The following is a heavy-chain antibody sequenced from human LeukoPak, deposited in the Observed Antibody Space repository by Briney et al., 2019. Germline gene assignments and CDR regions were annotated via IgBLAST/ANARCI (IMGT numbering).Heavy chain of an antibody. Sequence: ASVKVSCKVSGYTLTELSMHWVRQAPGKGLEWMGGFDPEDGEAIHAQKFQGRVTMTEDTSTDTAYMELSSLRSEDTAVYYCATKPYYDSSGYYSPRDNWSDPWGQGTLVTVSS. CDR3: ATKPYYDSSGYYSPRDNWSDP. CDR2: FDPEDGEA. D-gene: IGHD3-22*01. V-gene: IGHV1-24*01. J-gene: IGHJ5*02. CDR1: GYTLTELS.